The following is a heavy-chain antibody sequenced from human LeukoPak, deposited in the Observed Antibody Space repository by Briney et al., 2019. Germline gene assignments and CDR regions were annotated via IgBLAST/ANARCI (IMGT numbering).Heavy chain of an antibody. CDR3: ARNASDSGTSYFDY. J-gene: IGHJ4*02. V-gene: IGHV4-39*01. CDR2: IYYSGST. Sequence: SETLSLTCTVSGGSISSGTYYWRWVRQPPGKGLEWIGSIYYSGSTSYNPSLKSRVTISVDTSKNQFSLKLDAVTAADTAVYYCARNASDSGTSYFDYGGQGTLVTVSS. D-gene: IGHD1-26*01. CDR1: GGSISSGTYY.